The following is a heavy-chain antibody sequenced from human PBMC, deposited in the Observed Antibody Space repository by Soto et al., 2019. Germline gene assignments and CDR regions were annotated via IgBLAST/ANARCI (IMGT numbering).Heavy chain of an antibody. J-gene: IGHJ4*02. CDR2: INRVGTEK. Sequence: GGSLRLSCAASGFSFSGFWMSWVRQAPGKGLEWVANINRVGTEKYYVDSVKGRFTISRDNAKNSVYLQMNSLRAEDTAVYYCARAGNWGQGTLVTVSS. CDR3: ARAGN. V-gene: IGHV3-7*05. CDR1: GFSFSGFW.